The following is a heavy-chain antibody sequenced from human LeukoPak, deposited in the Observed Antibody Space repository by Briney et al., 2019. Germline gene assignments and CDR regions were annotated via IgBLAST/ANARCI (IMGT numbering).Heavy chain of an antibody. CDR3: ARDRFTDYYGSGSYYHAFDI. J-gene: IGHJ3*02. Sequence: PSETLSLTCTVSGGSISSYYWSWIRQPPGKGLEWIGYIYYSGSTNYNPSLKSRVTISVDTSKNQFSLKLSSVTAADTAVYYCARDRFTDYYGSGSYYHAFDIWGQGTMVTVSS. D-gene: IGHD3-10*01. CDR2: IYYSGST. V-gene: IGHV4-59*01. CDR1: GGSISSYY.